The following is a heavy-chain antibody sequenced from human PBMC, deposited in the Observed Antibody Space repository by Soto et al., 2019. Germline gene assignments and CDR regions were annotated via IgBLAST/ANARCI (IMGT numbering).Heavy chain of an antibody. D-gene: IGHD3-3*01. CDR2: MNPNSGNT. J-gene: IGHJ5*02. V-gene: IGHV1-8*01. Sequence: ASVKVSCKASGYTFTSYYINWVRQATGQGLEWMGWMNPNSGNTGYAQKFQGRVTMTRNTSISTAYMELSSLRSEDTAVYYCARGSDDFWSGSYYDPWGQGTLVTVSS. CDR1: GYTFTSYY. CDR3: ARGSDDFWSGSYYDP.